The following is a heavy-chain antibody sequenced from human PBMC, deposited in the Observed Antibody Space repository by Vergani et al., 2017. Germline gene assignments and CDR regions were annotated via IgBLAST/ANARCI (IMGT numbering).Heavy chain of an antibody. CDR2: IIPIFGTA. D-gene: IGHD2-21*02. Sequence: QVQLVQSGAEVKKPGSSVKVSCKASGGTFSSYAISWVRQAPGQGLEWMGGIIPIFGTANYAQKFQGRVTITADESTSTAYMELSSLRSEDTAVYYCARGSNAVYCGGDCSTDWYGMDVWGQGP. CDR1: GGTFSSYA. V-gene: IGHV1-69*12. J-gene: IGHJ6*02. CDR3: ARGSNAVYCGGDCSTDWYGMDV.